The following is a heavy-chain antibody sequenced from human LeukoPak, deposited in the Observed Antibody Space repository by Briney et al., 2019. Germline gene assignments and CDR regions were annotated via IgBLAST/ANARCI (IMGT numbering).Heavy chain of an antibody. J-gene: IGHJ4*02. D-gene: IGHD3-22*01. CDR2: INHSGST. CDR3: ARTYYYDNSGYLIDY. V-gene: IGHV4-34*01. Sequence: SETLSLTCAVYGGSFSGYYWSWIRQPPGKGLEWIGEINHSGSTNYNPSLKSRVTISVDTSKNQFSLKLSSVTAADTAVYYCARTYYYDNSGYLIDYWGQGTLVTVSS. CDR1: GGSFSGYY.